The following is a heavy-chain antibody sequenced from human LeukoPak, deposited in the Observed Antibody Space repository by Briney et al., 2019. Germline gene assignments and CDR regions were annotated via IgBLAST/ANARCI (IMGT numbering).Heavy chain of an antibody. V-gene: IGHV4-39*02. J-gene: IGHJ4*02. D-gene: IGHD7-27*01. CDR2: ISSSGTT. CDR1: GASITNEDFF. Sequence: SETLSLTCAVTGASITNEDFFWGWIRQPPGKGLEWVGTISSSGTTYYSPSLRSRLTISVDTSTNHFSLKVTSVTAADTAVYYCVAEVEAADSPLGHLNFDSWGQGILASVSS. CDR3: VAEVEAADSPLGHLNFDS.